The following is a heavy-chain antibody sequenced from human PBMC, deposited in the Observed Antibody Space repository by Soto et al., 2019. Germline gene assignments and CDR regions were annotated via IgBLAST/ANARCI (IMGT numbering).Heavy chain of an antibody. J-gene: IGHJ4*02. CDR1: GFTFSSYG. CDR3: AKDNSGSYWGGWGY. V-gene: IGHV3-30*18. D-gene: IGHD1-26*01. Sequence: QVQLVESGGGVVQPGRSLRLSCAASGFTFSSYGMHWVRQAPGKGLEWVAVISYDGSNKYYADSVKGRFTISRDNSKNTLFLQMNSLGAEDTAVYYCAKDNSGSYWGGWGYWGQGTLVTVAS. CDR2: ISYDGSNK.